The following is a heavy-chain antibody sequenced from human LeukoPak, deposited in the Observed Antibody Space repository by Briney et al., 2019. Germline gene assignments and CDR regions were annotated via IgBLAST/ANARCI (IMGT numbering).Heavy chain of an antibody. J-gene: IGHJ3*02. D-gene: IGHD3-22*01. CDR2: INHSGST. CDR1: GASFSGYY. Sequence: SETLSLTCAVYGASFSGYYWSWIRQPPGKGLEWIAEINHSGSTNYNPSLKSRVTISVDTSKNQFSLKLSSVTAADTAVYYCARFTSSGYYYGAFDIWGQGTMVSVSS. CDR3: ARFTSSGYYYGAFDI. V-gene: IGHV4-34*01.